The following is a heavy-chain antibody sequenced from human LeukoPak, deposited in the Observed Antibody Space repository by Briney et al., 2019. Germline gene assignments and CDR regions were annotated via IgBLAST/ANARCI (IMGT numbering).Heavy chain of an antibody. D-gene: IGHD3-22*01. CDR1: GGSISSYY. J-gene: IGHJ4*02. CDR3: ARDAGGGYYDSSGYYPY. CDR2: IYTSGST. Sequence: PSETLCLTCTVSGGSISSYYWSWIGQPAGKGLEWIGRIYTSGSTNYNPSLKGRVTMSVDTSKNQFSLKLSSVTAADTAVYYCARDAGGGYYDSSGYYPYWGQGTLVTVSS. V-gene: IGHV4-4*07.